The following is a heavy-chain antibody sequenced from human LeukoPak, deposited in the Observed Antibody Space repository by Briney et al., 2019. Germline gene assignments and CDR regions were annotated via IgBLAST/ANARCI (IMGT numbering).Heavy chain of an antibody. D-gene: IGHD6-13*01. Sequence: SGGSLRLSCAASGFTFSSYSMNWVRQAPGKGLEWVSSIRSSSSYIYYADSVKGRFTISRDNAKNSLYLQMNSLRAEDTAVYYCAREIIAAAREVQYFDLWGRGTLVTVSS. CDR3: AREIIAAAREVQYFDL. V-gene: IGHV3-21*01. J-gene: IGHJ2*01. CDR2: IRSSSSYI. CDR1: GFTFSSYS.